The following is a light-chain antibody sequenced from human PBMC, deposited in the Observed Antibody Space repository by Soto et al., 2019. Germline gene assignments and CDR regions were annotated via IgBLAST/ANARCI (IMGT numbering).Light chain of an antibody. V-gene: IGLV2-14*01. J-gene: IGLJ2*01. CDR1: SSDVGGYKY. CDR3: ASYTSSSTSVI. Sequence: QSVLTQPASVSGSPGQSITISCTGTSSDVGGYKYVSWYQQHPDKAPKLILFEVINRPSGISSRFSGSKSGNTASLTISGLQAEDEADYEWASYTSSSTSVIFGRGTKLTVL. CDR2: EVI.